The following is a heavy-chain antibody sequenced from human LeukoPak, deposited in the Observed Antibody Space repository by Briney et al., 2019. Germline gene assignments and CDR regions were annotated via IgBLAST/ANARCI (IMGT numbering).Heavy chain of an antibody. D-gene: IGHD6-13*01. J-gene: IGHJ4*02. CDR1: GHTFTSYD. Sequence: ASVKVSCKASGHTFTSYDINWVRQATGQGLEWMGWMNPDSGNTGYAQKFQGRVTMTRNPSISTAYMELSSLTSEDTAVYYCAKAPLSNNWSPYSWGQGTLVTVSS. CDR3: AKAPLSNNWSPYS. V-gene: IGHV1-8*01. CDR2: MNPDSGNT.